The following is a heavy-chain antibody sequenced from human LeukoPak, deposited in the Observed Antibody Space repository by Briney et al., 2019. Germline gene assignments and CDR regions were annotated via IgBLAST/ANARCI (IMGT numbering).Heavy chain of an antibody. CDR3: ARDLFRTGYYGMDV. V-gene: IGHV4-31*03. D-gene: IGHD3/OR15-3a*01. CDR1: GGSISSGGYY. Sequence: EPSETLSLTCTVSGGSISSGGYYWSWIRQHPGKGLEWIGYIYYSGSTYYNPSLKSRVTISVDTSKNQFSLKLSSVTAADTAVYYCARDLFRTGYYGMDVWGQGTTVTVSS. J-gene: IGHJ6*02. CDR2: IYYSGST.